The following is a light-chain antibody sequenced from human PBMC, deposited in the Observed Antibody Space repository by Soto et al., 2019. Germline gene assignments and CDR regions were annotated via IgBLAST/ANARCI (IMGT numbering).Light chain of an antibody. Sequence: ESVLTQSPGTLSLSPGERATLSCRASQSVSSSYLAWYQQKPGQAPRLLIYGASSRATGIPDRFSGRGSGTDFTLTISSLQSEDFAVYYCQQYNNWPETFGQGTKVDIK. V-gene: IGKV3-20*01. CDR1: QSVSSSY. J-gene: IGKJ1*01. CDR3: QQYNNWPET. CDR2: GAS.